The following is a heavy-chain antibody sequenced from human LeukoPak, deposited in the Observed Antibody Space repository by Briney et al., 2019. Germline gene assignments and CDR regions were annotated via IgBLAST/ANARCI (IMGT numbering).Heavy chain of an antibody. V-gene: IGHV1-3*01. D-gene: IGHD6-19*01. CDR2: INAGNGNT. Sequence: GASVTVSFTASGYTFTIYAMHWVRLAPGQRLEWMGWINAGNGNTKYSQKFQGRVAITRDTSASTAYMELSSLRSEDTAVYYCARGSGWYYYWGQGTLVTVSS. J-gene: IGHJ4*02. CDR1: GYTFTIYA. CDR3: ARGSGWYYY.